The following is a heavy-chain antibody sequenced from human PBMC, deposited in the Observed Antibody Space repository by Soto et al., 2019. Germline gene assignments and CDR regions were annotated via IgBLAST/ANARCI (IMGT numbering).Heavy chain of an antibody. CDR2: IYHSGRT. D-gene: IGHD5-12*01. Sequence: PETLSLTCAVSGYFITRGYYWGCIRQPPGKGLEWIGSIYHSGRTYYNPSLKSRVSISVDTTQNLLSMKLSSVTAADTALYYCARLPYSYSGYDETYFDYWGQGTIVTVS. V-gene: IGHV4-38-2*01. J-gene: IGHJ4*02. CDR3: ARLPYSYSGYDETYFDY. CDR1: GYFITRGYY.